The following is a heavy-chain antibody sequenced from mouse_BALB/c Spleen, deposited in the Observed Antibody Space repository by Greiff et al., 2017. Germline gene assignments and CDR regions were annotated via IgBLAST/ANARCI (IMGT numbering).Heavy chain of an antibody. CDR2: IYPGDGDT. V-gene: IGHV1-82*01. J-gene: IGHJ3*01. CDR1: GYSFSSSW. CDR3: AREEKVSWFAY. Sequence: QVQLQQSGPELVKPGASVTISCKASGYSFSSSWMNWVKQRPGQGLEWIGRIYPGDGDTNYNGKFKGKATLTADKSSSTAYMQLSSLTSVDSAVYFCAREEKVSWFAYWGQGTLVTVSA.